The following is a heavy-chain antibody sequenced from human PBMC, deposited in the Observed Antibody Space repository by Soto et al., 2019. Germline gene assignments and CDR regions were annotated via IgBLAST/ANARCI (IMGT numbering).Heavy chain of an antibody. D-gene: IGHD6-13*01. CDR3: ARDRAAGGY. CDR1: GFSVSNYD. CDR2: ISSGGSTV. Sequence: EVQLVESGGGLVQPGGSLRLSCAASGFSVSNYDMNWVRQAPGKGLEWVAYISSGGSTVHYADSVRGRFTVSRDNARNSLYLQMNTLRVEDTALYYCARDRAAGGYWGQGTLVTVSS. V-gene: IGHV3-48*03. J-gene: IGHJ4*02.